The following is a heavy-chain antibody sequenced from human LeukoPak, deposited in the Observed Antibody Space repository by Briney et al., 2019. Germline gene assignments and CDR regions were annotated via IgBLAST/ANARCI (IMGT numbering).Heavy chain of an antibody. J-gene: IGHJ3*02. CDR1: GFTFSSYA. D-gene: IGHD2-2*02. Sequence: GGSLRLSCAASGFTFSSYAMHWVRQAPGKGLEWMAVISYDGSNKYYADSVKGRFIISRDNSKNTLYLQMNSLRAEDTAVYYCARVGYCSSTSCYNGAFDIWGQGTMVTVSS. CDR3: ARVGYCSSTSCYNGAFDI. CDR2: ISYDGSNK. V-gene: IGHV3-30*01.